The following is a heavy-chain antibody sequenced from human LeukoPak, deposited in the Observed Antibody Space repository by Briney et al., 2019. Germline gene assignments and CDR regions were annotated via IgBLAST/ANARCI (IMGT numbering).Heavy chain of an antibody. CDR1: GFTFSSYA. CDR3: VKGYCSSISCYGDY. D-gene: IGHD2-2*01. J-gene: IGHJ4*02. V-gene: IGHV3-64D*09. CDR2: ISSNGGST. Sequence: GGSLRLSCSGSGFTFSSYAMHWVRQAPGKGLEYVSAISSNGGSTYYADSVKGRFTISGDNSKNTLYLQMSSLRAEDTAVYYCVKGYCSSISCYGDYWGQGTLVTFSS.